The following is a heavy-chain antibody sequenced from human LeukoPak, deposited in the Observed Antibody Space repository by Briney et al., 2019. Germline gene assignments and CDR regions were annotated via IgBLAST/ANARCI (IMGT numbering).Heavy chain of an antibody. Sequence: MSSETLSLTCAVYGGSFSGYYWSWIRQPPGKGLEWIGEINHSGSTNYNPSLKSRVTISVDTSKNQFSLKLSSVTAADTAVYYCARGAAEPSYAFDIWGQGTMVTVSS. J-gene: IGHJ3*02. CDR1: GGSFSGYY. CDR3: ARGAAEPSYAFDI. V-gene: IGHV4-34*01. CDR2: INHSGST. D-gene: IGHD6-25*01.